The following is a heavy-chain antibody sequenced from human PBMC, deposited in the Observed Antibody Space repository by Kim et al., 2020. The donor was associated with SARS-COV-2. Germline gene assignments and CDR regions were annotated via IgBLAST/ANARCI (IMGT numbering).Heavy chain of an antibody. Sequence: GWSLRLSCAASGFTFSSYAMSWVRQAPGKGLEWVSAISGSGGNTYYADSVKGRFTVSRDNSENTLFLQMNSLRAEDTAIYYCARGMPSSTWHTVDYFGRG. V-gene: IGHV3-23*01. CDR3: ARGMPSSTWHTVDY. J-gene: IGHJ4*02. CDR2: ISGSGGNT. CDR1: GFTFSSYA. D-gene: IGHD6-6*01.